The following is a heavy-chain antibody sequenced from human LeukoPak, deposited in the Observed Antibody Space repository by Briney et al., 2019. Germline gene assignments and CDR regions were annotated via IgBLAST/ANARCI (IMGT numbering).Heavy chain of an antibody. D-gene: IGHD4-17*01. V-gene: IGHV3-23*01. CDR1: GFTFSDYY. J-gene: IGHJ4*02. Sequence: GRSLRLSCAASGFTFSDYYMSWIRQAPGKGLEWASTISGRGDSTFYADSVKGRFTISRDNSKNTVYLQLNNLRDEDTAVYYCAKDSERYGVLEYWGQGTLVSVSA. CDR2: ISGRGDST. CDR3: AKDSERYGVLEY.